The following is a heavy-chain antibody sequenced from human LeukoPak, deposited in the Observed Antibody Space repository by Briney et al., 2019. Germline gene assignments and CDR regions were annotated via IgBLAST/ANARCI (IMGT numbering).Heavy chain of an antibody. D-gene: IGHD5-12*01. J-gene: IGHJ4*02. CDR3: ATYSGYAAY. CDR1: GFIFSRSS. V-gene: IGHV1-58*02. Sequence: ASVKVSCKASGFIFSRSSIQWVRQARGQRPEWMGWIVVGSGNTRYAQTFQGRVTMTEDTYTDTAYMELSSLRSEDTAVYYCATYSGYAAYWGQGTLVSVSS. CDR2: IVVGSGNT.